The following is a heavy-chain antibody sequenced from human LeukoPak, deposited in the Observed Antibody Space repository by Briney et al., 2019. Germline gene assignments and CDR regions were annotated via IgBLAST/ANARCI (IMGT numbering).Heavy chain of an antibody. CDR1: GYTFTSYG. CDR3: ARRVSIAVAGNRGGWFDP. CDR2: ISAYNGNT. V-gene: IGHV1-18*01. Sequence: ASVTVSCKASGYTFTSYGISWVRQAPGQGLEWMGWISAYNGNTNYAQKLQGRVTMTTDTSTSTAYMELRSLRSDDTAVNYCARRVSIAVAGNRGGWFDPWGQGTLVTVSS. J-gene: IGHJ5*02. D-gene: IGHD6-19*01.